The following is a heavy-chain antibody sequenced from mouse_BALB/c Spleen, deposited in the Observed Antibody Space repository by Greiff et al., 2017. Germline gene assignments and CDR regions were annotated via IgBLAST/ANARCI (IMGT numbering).Heavy chain of an antibody. J-gene: IGHJ1*01. CDR3: ARDVTGYFDV. CDR1: GFTFSDYY. D-gene: IGHD2-12*01. V-gene: IGHV5-4*02. Sequence: EVHLVESGGGLVKPGGSLKLSCAASGFTFSDYYMYWVRQTPEKRLEWVATISDGGSYTYYPDSVKGRFTISRDNAKNNLYLQMSSLKSQDTAMYYCARDVTGYFDVWGAGTTVTVSS. CDR2: ISDGGSYT.